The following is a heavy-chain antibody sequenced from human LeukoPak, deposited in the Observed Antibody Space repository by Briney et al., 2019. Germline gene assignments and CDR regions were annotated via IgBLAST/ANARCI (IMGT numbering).Heavy chain of an antibody. V-gene: IGHV1-2*02. CDR2: INPNSGGT. Sequence: ASVKVSCKASVYTFTDYYMHWVRQAPGQGLEWMGWINPNSGGTNYAQKFQGRVTMTRDTPISTAYMELSRLKSDDTAVYYCARVHFYDSSGYSLINPWGQGTLVTVSS. D-gene: IGHD3-22*01. CDR1: VYTFTDYY. CDR3: ARVHFYDSSGYSLINP. J-gene: IGHJ4*02.